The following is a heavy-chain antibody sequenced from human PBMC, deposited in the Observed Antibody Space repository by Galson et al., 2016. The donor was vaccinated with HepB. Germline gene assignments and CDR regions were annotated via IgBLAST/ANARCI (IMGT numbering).Heavy chain of an antibody. D-gene: IGHD6-19*01. CDR1: GYTFTGHY. V-gene: IGHV1-2*04. Sequence: SVKVSCKASGYTFTGHYIHWVRQAPGQGLEWMGWINPNSGGTNYAQKFQDWVTMTRDTSISTAYMELSRLRSNDTADYYCARGSSNTGWYYDVGMDVWGQGTTVTVFS. CDR3: ARGSSNTGWYYDVGMDV. J-gene: IGHJ6*02. CDR2: INPNSGGT.